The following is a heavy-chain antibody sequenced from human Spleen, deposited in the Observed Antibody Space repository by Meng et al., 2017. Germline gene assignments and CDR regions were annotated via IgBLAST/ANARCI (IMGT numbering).Heavy chain of an antibody. Sequence: GESLKISCAASGFTFSSYAMSWVRQAPGKGLEWVSAISGSDGNIYYADSVKGRFTISRDNSKNTLYLQMNSLRAEDTAVYYCAKMMEGDPSFDYWGQGTLVTVSS. CDR1: GFTFSSYA. V-gene: IGHV3-23*01. J-gene: IGHJ4*02. D-gene: IGHD3-16*01. CDR3: AKMMEGDPSFDY. CDR2: ISGSDGNI.